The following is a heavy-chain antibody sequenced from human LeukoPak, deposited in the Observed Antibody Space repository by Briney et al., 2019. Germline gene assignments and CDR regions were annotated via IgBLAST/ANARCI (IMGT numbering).Heavy chain of an antibody. CDR1: GGSISSGSYY. Sequence: PSETLSLTCTVSGGSISSGSYYWSWIRQPAGKGLEWFGRIYSSGSTIYNPSLKSRVTISVGPFKKQFSLKLSSVTASDTAVYYCATNGGYTSGYYFDSWGQGTLVTVSS. J-gene: IGHJ4*02. CDR2: IYSSGST. D-gene: IGHD5-18*01. CDR3: ATNGGYTSGYYFDS. V-gene: IGHV4-61*02.